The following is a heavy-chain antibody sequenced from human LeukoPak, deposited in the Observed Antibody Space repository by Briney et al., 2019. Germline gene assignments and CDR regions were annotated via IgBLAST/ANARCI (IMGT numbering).Heavy chain of an antibody. CDR1: GGSINSGSYY. CDR2: IYSSGTT. Sequence: SETLSLTCTVSGGSINSGSYYWGWIRQPPGKGLEWIGSIYSSGTTYYNPSLNSRVTISLDTSKNQFSLTVTSVAVADTATYYCARHGRLLEWSMDVWGKGTTVTVSS. V-gene: IGHV4-39*01. CDR3: ARHGRLLEWSMDV. D-gene: IGHD3-3*01. J-gene: IGHJ6*03.